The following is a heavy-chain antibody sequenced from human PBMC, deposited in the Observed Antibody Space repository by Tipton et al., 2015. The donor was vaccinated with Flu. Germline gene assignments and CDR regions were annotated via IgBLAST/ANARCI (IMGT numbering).Heavy chain of an antibody. D-gene: IGHD3-10*01. CDR3: ARDSWFGESERPLYYFDY. V-gene: IGHV3-30-3*01. CDR2: ISYDGSNK. Sequence: SLRLSCAASGFTFSSYAMHWVRQAPGKGLEWVAVISYDGSNKYYADSVKGRFTISRDNSKNTLYLQMNSLRAEDTAVYYCARDSWFGESERPLYYFDYWGQGTLVTVSS. CDR1: GFTFSSYA. J-gene: IGHJ4*02.